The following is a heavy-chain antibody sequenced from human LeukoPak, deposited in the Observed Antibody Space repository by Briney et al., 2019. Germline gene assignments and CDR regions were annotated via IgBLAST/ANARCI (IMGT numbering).Heavy chain of an antibody. D-gene: IGHD2-15*01. Sequence: PGGSLRLSCAASGFTFSSYAMSWVRQAPGKRLEWVSAISGSGGSTYYADSVKGRFTISRDNSKNTLYLQMNSLRAEDTAVYYCANPLRGDYYYYGMDVWGQGTTVTVSS. CDR3: ANPLRGDYYYYGMDV. J-gene: IGHJ6*02. V-gene: IGHV3-23*01. CDR1: GFTFSSYA. CDR2: ISGSGGST.